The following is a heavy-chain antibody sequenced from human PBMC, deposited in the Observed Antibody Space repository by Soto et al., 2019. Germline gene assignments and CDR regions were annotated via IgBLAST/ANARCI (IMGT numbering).Heavy chain of an antibody. CDR3: ARVVVALGHWFDP. Sequence: QVQLVQSGAEVKKPGASVKVSCKASGYTFTSYGISWVRQDPGQGLEWMGRISAYNGNTNYAQKLQGRVTMTPDTSTSTAYMELRILRSDDTAVYYCARVVVALGHWFDPWGQGTLVTGSS. CDR2: ISAYNGNT. D-gene: IGHD2-15*01. J-gene: IGHJ5*02. V-gene: IGHV1-18*01. CDR1: GYTFTSYG.